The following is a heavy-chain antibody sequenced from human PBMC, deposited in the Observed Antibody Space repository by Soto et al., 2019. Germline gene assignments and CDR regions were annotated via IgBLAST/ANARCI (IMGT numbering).Heavy chain of an antibody. CDR1: GGSISSGDYY. CDR3: ASYTYGYTFYDY. D-gene: IGHD5-18*01. J-gene: IGHJ4*02. Sequence: QVQLQESGPGLVKPSQTLSLTCTVSGGSISSGDYYWSWIRQPPGKGLEWIGYIYYSGSTYYNPSLKSLVTISVHTSNNQFSLKLSSVTAADTAVSYSASYTYGYTFYDYWGQGCLVTVSS. V-gene: IGHV4-30-4*01. CDR2: IYYSGST.